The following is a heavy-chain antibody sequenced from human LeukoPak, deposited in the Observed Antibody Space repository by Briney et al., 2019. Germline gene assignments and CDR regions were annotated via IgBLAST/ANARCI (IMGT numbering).Heavy chain of an antibody. J-gene: IGHJ6*02. CDR2: IYTSGST. D-gene: IGHD3-16*01. V-gene: IGHV4-4*07. CDR1: GGSISSYY. Sequence: PSETLSLTCTVSGGSISSYYWSWIRQPAGKGLEWIGRIYTSGSTNYNPSLKSRVTMSVDTSKNQFSLKLSSVTAADTAVYYCARDRRIGYVFLMGPDYYYYHGMDVWGQGTTVNVSS. CDR3: ARDRRIGYVFLMGPDYYYYHGMDV.